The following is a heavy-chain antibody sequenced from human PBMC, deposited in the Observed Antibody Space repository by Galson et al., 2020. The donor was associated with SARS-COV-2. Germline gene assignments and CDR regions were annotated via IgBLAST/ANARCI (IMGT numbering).Heavy chain of an antibody. CDR1: GASISNYY. CDR3: ARERGDLYYYYGMDV. CDR2: MYPSGST. D-gene: IGHD4-17*01. Sequence: SQTLSLTCTVSGASISNYYWSWIRQPAGKGLEWIGRMYPSGSTNYNPSLTSRVTMSVDTSKNHLSLWLSSVTAADTAVYYCARERGDLYYYYGMDVWGQGTTVTVSS. V-gene: IGHV4-4*07. J-gene: IGHJ6*02.